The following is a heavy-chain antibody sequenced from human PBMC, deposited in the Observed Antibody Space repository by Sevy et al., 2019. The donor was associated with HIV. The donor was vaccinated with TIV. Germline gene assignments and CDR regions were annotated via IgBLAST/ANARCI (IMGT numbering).Heavy chain of an antibody. V-gene: IGHV3-11*01. J-gene: IGHJ6*02. CDR2: ISTSGTTI. Sequence: GGSLGLSCAASGFIFSNYYMSWIRQAPGKGLEWVSYISTSGTTIFYADSVKGRFTISRDNAKNSLYLQMNILRAEDTAVYFCARAEEDADYPSYYFYGMDVWGQGTTVTVSS. CDR1: GFIFSNYY. D-gene: IGHD4-17*01. CDR3: ARAEEDADYPSYYFYGMDV.